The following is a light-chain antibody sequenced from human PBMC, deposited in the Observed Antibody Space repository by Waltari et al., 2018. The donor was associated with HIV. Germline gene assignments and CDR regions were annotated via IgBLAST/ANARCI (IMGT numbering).Light chain of an antibody. J-gene: IGLJ1*01. CDR1: SSDVGNSNY. CDR3: CSYAGSSTFV. CDR2: DVT. V-gene: IGLV2-23*02. Sequence: QSALTQPASVSGSPGQSLTISCTGTSSDVGNSNYVSWYQQHPGKAPKLMIYDVTKRPSGISDRFSGSKSGNTASLTISGLQAEDEADYYCCSYAGSSTFVFGTGTKVTVL.